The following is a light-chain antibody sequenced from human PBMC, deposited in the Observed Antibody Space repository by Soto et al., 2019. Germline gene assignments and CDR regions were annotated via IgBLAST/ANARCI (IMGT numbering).Light chain of an antibody. CDR2: GAS. CDR1: QSLSNN. J-gene: IGKJ1*01. CDR3: QQYNNWPRT. Sequence: EIMITPSPGPLSVSPGERGPLFCRASQSLSNNLAWYQQKPGQAPRLLIYGASTRATGVPARFSGSGSGTEFTLTISSLQSEDFAVYYCQQYNNWPRTFGQGTKVDIK. V-gene: IGKV3-15*01.